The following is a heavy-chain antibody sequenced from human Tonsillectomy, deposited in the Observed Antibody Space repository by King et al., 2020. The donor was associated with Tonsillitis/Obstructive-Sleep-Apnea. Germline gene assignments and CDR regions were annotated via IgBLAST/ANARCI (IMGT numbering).Heavy chain of an antibody. D-gene: IGHD3-22*01. V-gene: IGHV3-43*01. J-gene: IGHJ6*02. CDR1: GFTFDDYT. Sequence: VRLVESGGVVVQPGGSLRLSCAASGFTFDDYTMHWVRQSPGKGLEWVSLISWNGGSTYYADSVKGRFTISRDNSKNSLFLQMNSLRTEDTALYYCAKDKHDSSGYSFGMDVWGQGTTVTVSS. CDR3: AKDKHDSSGYSFGMDV. CDR2: ISWNGGST.